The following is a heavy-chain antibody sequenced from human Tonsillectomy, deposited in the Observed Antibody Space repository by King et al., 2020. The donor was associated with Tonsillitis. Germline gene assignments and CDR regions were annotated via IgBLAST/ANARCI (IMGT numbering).Heavy chain of an antibody. Sequence: VQLVESGGGVVQPGGSLRLSCAASGFTFSKNGMHWVRQAPGKGLEWVAFLRYDGSNKYYEDSVKGRFTISRDNSKNSLYLQMNSLRTEDTAVYYCAKDREYCSGGSCSYYYYYGMDVWGQGTTVTVSS. CDR1: GFTFSKNG. V-gene: IGHV3-30*02. J-gene: IGHJ6*02. CDR3: AKDREYCSGGSCSYYYYYGMDV. CDR2: LRYDGSNK. D-gene: IGHD2-15*01.